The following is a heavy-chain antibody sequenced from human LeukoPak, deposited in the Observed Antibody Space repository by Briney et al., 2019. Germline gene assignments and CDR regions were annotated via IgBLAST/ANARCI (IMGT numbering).Heavy chain of an antibody. CDR1: GYTFTNYG. Sequence: ASVKVSCKASGYTFTNYGIYWVRQAPGQGFQWMGWISVNNGNTNYARKFRDRFTMTADTATSTAYMELSSLRSEDTAVYYCATNQPCSSTSCYGYYYYYMDVWGKGTTVTVSS. V-gene: IGHV1-18*01. CDR3: ATNQPCSSTSCYGYYYYYMDV. D-gene: IGHD2-2*01. CDR2: ISVNNGNT. J-gene: IGHJ6*03.